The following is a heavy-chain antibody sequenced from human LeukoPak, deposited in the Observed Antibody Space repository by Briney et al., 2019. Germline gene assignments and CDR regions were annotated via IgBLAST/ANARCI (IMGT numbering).Heavy chain of an antibody. CDR1: GFTFSDYT. CDR2: VSGTRTYI. J-gene: IGHJ4*02. D-gene: IGHD3-22*01. Sequence: PGGSLRLSCAASGFTFSDYTMNWVRQAPGKGLEWVSSVSGTRTYIYYADSVKGRFTISRDNAKNSLYLQMNSLRAEDTAVYYCARDSVYYDSSGYYPSTFDYWGQGTLVTVSS. CDR3: ARDSVYYDSSGYYPSTFDY. V-gene: IGHV3-21*01.